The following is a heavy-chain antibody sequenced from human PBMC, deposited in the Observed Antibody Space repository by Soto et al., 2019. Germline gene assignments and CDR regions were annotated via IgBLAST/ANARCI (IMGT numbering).Heavy chain of an antibody. CDR2: IIPVFVTA. CDR3: ARGWETPGVTTPFDY. J-gene: IGHJ4*02. CDR1: GGTFSSYA. V-gene: IGHV1-69*06. Sequence: QVQLVQSGAEVKKPGSSVKVSCKASGGTFSSYAISWVRQAPGKGLEWMGGIIPVFVTANYPQKFQGRVTITADKFTSTAYMEGRSLRSEDTAVYYCARGWETPGVTTPFDYWGKGTLVTVCS. D-gene: IGHD3-10*01.